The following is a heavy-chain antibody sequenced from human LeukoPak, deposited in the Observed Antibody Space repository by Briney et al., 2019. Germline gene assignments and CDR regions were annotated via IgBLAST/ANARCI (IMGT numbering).Heavy chain of an antibody. CDR1: GGSISSYY. D-gene: IGHD3-22*01. V-gene: IGHV4-59*08. CDR2: IYYSGST. J-gene: IGHJ4*02. Sequence: SETLSLTCTVSGGSISSYYWSWIRQPPGKGLEWIGYIYYSGSTNYNPSLKSRVTISVDTSKNQFSLKLISVTAADTAVYYCARTLSRYDSSGYYSYGAPPWYPETYYCDYWGQGTLVTVSS. CDR3: ARTLSRYDSSGYYSYGAPPWYPETYYCDY.